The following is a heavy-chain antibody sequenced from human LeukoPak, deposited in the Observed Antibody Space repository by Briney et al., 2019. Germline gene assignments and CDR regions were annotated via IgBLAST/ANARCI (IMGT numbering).Heavy chain of an antibody. V-gene: IGHV1-2*02. D-gene: IGHD3-16*01. J-gene: IGHJ6*03. CDR2: INPNSGGT. CDR1: GYTFTDFY. CDR3: GGAHGIYYYYRDF. Sequence: GASVKVSWKASGYTFTDFYMLWVRQAPGQGLEWMGWINPNSGGTDYAQKFQGRVTMTRDTSTSTAYMELSRLRSDDTAVYHCGGAHGIYYYYRDFGEKGPTVTVS.